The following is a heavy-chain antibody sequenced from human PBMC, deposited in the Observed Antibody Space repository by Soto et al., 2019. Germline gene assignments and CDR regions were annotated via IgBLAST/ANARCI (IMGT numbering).Heavy chain of an antibody. V-gene: IGHV1-69*13. J-gene: IGHJ6*02. D-gene: IGHD3-3*01. CDR1: GGTFSSYA. CDR2: IIPIFGTA. CDR3: ARDGSLITIFGVVKAPYYYYGMDV. Sequence: ASVKVSCKASGGTFSSYAISWVRQAPGQGLEWMGGIIPIFGTANYAQKFQGRVTITADESTSTAYMELSSLRSEDTAVYYCARDGSLITIFGVVKAPYYYYGMDVWGQGTTVTVSS.